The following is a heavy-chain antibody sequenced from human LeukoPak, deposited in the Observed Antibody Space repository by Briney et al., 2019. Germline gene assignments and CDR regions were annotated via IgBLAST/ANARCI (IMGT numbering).Heavy chain of an antibody. CDR3: ARYSQGVSYFDY. V-gene: IGHV1-69*13. CDR2: IIPIFGTA. Sequence: VASVKVSCKASGGTFSSYAISWVRQAPGQGLEWMGGIIPIFGTANYAQKFQGRVTITADESPSTAYMELSSLRSEDTAVYYCARYSQGVSYFDYWGQGTLVTVSS. CDR1: GGTFSSYA. D-gene: IGHD5-18*01. J-gene: IGHJ4*02.